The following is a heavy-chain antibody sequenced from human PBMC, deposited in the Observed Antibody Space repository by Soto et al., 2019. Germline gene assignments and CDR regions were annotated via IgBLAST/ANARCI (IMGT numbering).Heavy chain of an antibody. CDR3: TGGRYCSSTSCYVGDVFDI. D-gene: IGHD2-2*01. V-gene: IGHV1-8*01. J-gene: IGHJ3*02. CDR1: GYTFTSYD. CDR2: MNPNSGNT. Sequence: GASVKVSCKASGYTFTSYDINWVRQATGQGLEWMGWMNPNSGNTGYAQKFQGRVTMTRNTSISTAYMELSSLRSEDTAVYYCTGGRYCSSTSCYVGDVFDIWGKGKMAPVSS.